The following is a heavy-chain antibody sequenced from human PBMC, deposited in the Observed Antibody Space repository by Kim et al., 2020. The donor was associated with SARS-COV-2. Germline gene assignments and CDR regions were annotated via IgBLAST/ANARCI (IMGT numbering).Heavy chain of an antibody. V-gene: IGHV3-9*01. D-gene: IGHD2-2*02. J-gene: IGHJ4*02. CDR3: AKAGCSSTRCYTNF. CDR2: ISWDSGTI. CDR1: GFTFGDYA. Sequence: GGSLRHSCAASGFTFGDYAMHWVRQPPGKGLEWVSGISWDSGTIDYADSVKGRFTISRDNAKNSLYLQMSSLRAEDTALYYCAKAGCSSTRCYTNFWGQGTLVTVSS.